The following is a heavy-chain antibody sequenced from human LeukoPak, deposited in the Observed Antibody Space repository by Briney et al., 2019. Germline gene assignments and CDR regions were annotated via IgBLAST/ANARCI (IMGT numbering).Heavy chain of an antibody. V-gene: IGHV3-30*02. CDR3: ARFSYGDYVA. J-gene: IGHJ5*02. CDR2: IRHDESVK. Sequence: GGSLRLSCAASGFVFSKHGMHWVRQAPGKGLEWVAFIRHDESVKHYAESVKGRFTISRDNFRKTLSLQMNSLRPDDTALYYCARFSYGDYVAWGQGTLVTVSS. CDR1: GFVFSKHG. D-gene: IGHD4-17*01.